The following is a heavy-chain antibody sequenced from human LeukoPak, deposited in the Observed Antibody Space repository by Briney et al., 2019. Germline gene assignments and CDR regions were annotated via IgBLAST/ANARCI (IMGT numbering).Heavy chain of an antibody. CDR2: LRYDGSNK. D-gene: IGHD5-18*01. CDR1: GFTFSSYD. V-gene: IGHV3-30*02. J-gene: IGHJ4*02. CDR3: AKDRGYSYGDYFDY. Sequence: SGGSLRLSCAASGFTFSSYDMYWVRQAPGKGLEWVAFLRYDGSNKYYADFVKGRFTISRDNSKNTLFLQMNSLRAEDTAVYYCAKDRGYSYGDYFDYWGQGTLVTVSS.